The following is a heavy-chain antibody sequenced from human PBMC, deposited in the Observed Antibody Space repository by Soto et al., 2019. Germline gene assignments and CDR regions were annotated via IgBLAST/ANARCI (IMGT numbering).Heavy chain of an antibody. J-gene: IGHJ6*02. CDR2: IYYSGST. Sequence: SLTCTFSGGSNSSHYWSWIRQPPGKGLEWIGFIYYSGSTNYNPSLKSRATLSVDTPKNQFSLRLTSVTPADTAVYYCARVGEDYDSGGSSESGMYVWGQGTTVTVS. V-gene: IGHV4-59*11. CDR3: ARVGEDYDSGGSSESGMYV. D-gene: IGHD3-22*01. CDR1: GGSNSSHY.